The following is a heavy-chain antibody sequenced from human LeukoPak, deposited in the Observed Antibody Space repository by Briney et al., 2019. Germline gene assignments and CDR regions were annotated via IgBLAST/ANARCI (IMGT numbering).Heavy chain of an antibody. V-gene: IGHV4/OR15-8*02. CDR2: ISLAGQT. J-gene: IGHJ4*02. D-gene: IGHD1-26*01. CDR3: SRESGPFCPFGY. Sequence: SETLSLTCGVSGGSISGTNWWSWVRQPPGQGLEWIGEISLAGQTNYNPSLNGRVTMSLDKSSNQLSLHLTSVTAADTATYYCSRESGPFCPFGYWGQGTLVTVSS. CDR1: GGSISGTNW.